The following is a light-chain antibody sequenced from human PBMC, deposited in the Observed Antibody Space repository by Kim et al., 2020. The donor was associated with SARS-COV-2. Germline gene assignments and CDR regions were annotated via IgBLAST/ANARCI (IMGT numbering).Light chain of an antibody. CDR1: QSISSC. CDR3: QQYNSYSPS. Sequence: GDRVTITCRASQSISSCLAWYQQKPGTAPKLLIYDASSLESGVPSRFSGSGSGTEFTLTISSLQPDDFATYYCQQYNSYSPSFGQGTKLDIK. CDR2: DAS. J-gene: IGKJ2*01. V-gene: IGKV1-5*01.